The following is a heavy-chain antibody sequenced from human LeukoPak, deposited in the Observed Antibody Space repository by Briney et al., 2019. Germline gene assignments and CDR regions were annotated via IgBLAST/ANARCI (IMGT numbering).Heavy chain of an antibody. CDR3: ARDSSSGWYMRWFDP. V-gene: IGHV1-69*04. CDR2: IIPILGIA. Sequence: ASVTVSCKASGGTFSSYAIGWVRQAPGQGLEWMGRIIPILGIANYAQKFQGRVTITADKSTSTAYMELSSLRSEDTAVYYCARDSSSGWYMRWFDPWGQGTLVTVSS. CDR1: GGTFSSYA. J-gene: IGHJ5*02. D-gene: IGHD6-19*01.